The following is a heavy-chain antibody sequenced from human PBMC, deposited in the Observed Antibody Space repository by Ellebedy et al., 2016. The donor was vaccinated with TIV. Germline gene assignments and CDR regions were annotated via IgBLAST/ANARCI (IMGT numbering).Heavy chain of an antibody. CDR2: IYPGDSDT. CDR1: GYSFTNYW. V-gene: IGHV5-51*01. D-gene: IGHD3-9*01. CDR3: ARPITPVDWLLVFDY. Sequence: GESLKISCKGSGYSFTNYWIGWVRQMPGKGLEWMGIIYPGDSDTRYSPSFPGQVTISADKSISTAYLQWSSLKASDTAMYYCARPITPVDWLLVFDYWGQGTLVTVSS. J-gene: IGHJ4*02.